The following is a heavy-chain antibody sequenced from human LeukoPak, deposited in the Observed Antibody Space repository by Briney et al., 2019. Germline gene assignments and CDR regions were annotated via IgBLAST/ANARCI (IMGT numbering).Heavy chain of an antibody. CDR1: GGTFSSYA. D-gene: IGHD3-22*01. V-gene: IGHV1-69*04. Sequence: ASVKVSCKASGGTFSSYAISWVRQAPGQGLEWMGRIIPILGIANYAQKFQGRVTITADKSTSTAYMELSSLRSEDTAVYYCAKDCGRYYDSNGYYWGYYFDSWGQGILVTVST. CDR3: AKDCGRYYDSNGYYWGYYFDS. CDR2: IIPILGIA. J-gene: IGHJ4*02.